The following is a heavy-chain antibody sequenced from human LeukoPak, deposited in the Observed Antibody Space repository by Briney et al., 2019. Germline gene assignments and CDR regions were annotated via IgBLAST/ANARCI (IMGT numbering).Heavy chain of an antibody. J-gene: IGHJ2*01. CDR3: VRDDDGINWYFDL. V-gene: IGHV4-61*01. D-gene: IGHD1-14*01. Sequence: SETLSLTCTVSGGSVSSGSFYWSWIRQPPGKGLEWIGYVYYSGSTNYNPSLKRRVAISIDTSKNQFSLKLTSVTAADTAVYYCVRDDDGINWYFDLWGRGTLVTVSS. CDR1: GGSVSSGSFY. CDR2: VYYSGST.